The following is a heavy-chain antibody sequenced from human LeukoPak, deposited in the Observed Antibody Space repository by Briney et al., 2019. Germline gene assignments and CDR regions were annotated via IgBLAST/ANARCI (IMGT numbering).Heavy chain of an antibody. Sequence: GGSLRLSCAASGFIFSNYEMNWVRQAPGKGLEWISYINVGGTPIYYADSVKGRFTMSRDNSKNTLYLQMNSLRAEDTAVYYCARESPGIAAAGPLDYWGQGTLVTVSS. CDR3: ARESPGIAAAGPLDY. CDR2: INVGGTPI. J-gene: IGHJ4*02. V-gene: IGHV3-48*03. D-gene: IGHD6-13*01. CDR1: GFIFSNYE.